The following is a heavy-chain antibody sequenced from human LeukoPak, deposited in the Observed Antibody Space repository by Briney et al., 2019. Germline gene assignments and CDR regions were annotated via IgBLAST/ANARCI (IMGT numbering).Heavy chain of an antibody. Sequence: GGSLRLSCAASGFTFSSYSMNWVRQAPGKGLEWVGRIKSKTDGGTTDYAAPVKGRFTISRDDSKNTLYLQMNSLKTEDTAVYYCTTGGVRGVISLGDYWGQGTLVTVSS. CDR1: GFTFSSYS. CDR2: IKSKTDGGTT. CDR3: TTGGVRGVISLGDY. V-gene: IGHV3-15*01. D-gene: IGHD3-10*01. J-gene: IGHJ4*02.